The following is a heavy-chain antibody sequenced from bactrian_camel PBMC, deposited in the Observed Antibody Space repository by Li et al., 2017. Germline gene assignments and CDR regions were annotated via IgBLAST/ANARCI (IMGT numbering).Heavy chain of an antibody. CDR1: GFAFRSHV. D-gene: IGHD1*01. J-gene: IGHJ4*01. CDR2: IGRNGNT. V-gene: IGHV3S67*01. Sequence: VQLVESGGDSVQAGGSLKLSCEASGFAFRSHVMTWVRQAPGKEREGVALIGRNGNTKYADSVEGRFTVSKDDAKNTLYLYLQMNSLIPDDTAMYYCAAHNSPFRPCFGQSNLYNYWGQGTQVTVS. CDR3: AAHNSPFRPCFGQSNLYNY.